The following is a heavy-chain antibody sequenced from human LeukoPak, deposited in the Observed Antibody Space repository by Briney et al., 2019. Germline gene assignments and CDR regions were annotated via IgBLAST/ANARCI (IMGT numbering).Heavy chain of an antibody. CDR2: IIPILGIA. CDR1: GGTFSSYA. J-gene: IGHJ4*02. D-gene: IGHD3-22*01. CDR3: VKGTRWLFDY. V-gene: IGHV1-69*04. Sequence: SVKVSCKASGGTFSSYAISWVRQAPGQGLEWMGRIIPILGIANYAQKFQGRVTITRDTSASTAYMELSSLRSEDTAVYYCVKGTRWLFDYWGQGTLVTVSS.